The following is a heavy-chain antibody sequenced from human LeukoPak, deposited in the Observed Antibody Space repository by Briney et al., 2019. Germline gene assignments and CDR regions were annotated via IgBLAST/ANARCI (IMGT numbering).Heavy chain of an antibody. Sequence: SETLSLTCTVSGSSIGNDYWSWIRQPAGKRLEWIGHIYRSGSTNYNPSLKSRVTMSVDTSKNQFSLKLSSVTAADTAIYYCARDFGTMIDWFDPWGQGTLVTVSS. CDR3: ARDFGTMIDWFDP. D-gene: IGHD3-22*01. J-gene: IGHJ5*02. CDR2: IYRSGST. CDR1: GSSIGNDY. V-gene: IGHV4-4*07.